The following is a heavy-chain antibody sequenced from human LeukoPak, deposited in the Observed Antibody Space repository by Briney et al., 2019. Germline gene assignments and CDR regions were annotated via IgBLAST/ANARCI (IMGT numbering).Heavy chain of an antibody. Sequence: GGSLRLSCAASGLAFSSYWMTWVRQAPGKGLEWVANIKQDGSEKYYVDSVRGRFTISRDNAKNSLYLQMNGLRAEDTAVYYCASQYDSSGYVSDYWGQGTLVTVSS. CDR1: GLAFSSYW. J-gene: IGHJ4*02. V-gene: IGHV3-7*01. CDR2: IKQDGSEK. CDR3: ASQYDSSGYVSDY. D-gene: IGHD3-22*01.